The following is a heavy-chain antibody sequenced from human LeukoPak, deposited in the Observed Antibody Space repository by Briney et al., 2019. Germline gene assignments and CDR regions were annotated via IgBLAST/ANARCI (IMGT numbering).Heavy chain of an antibody. J-gene: IGHJ3*01. Sequence: GGSLRLSCAASGFTFSSYWMSWVRQAPGKGLEWVANIKQDGSKKYYVDSVKGRFTISRDNAKNSLYLQMNSLRAEDTAVYYCAKEAGQDYGALDAFDAWGQGTMVTVSS. V-gene: IGHV3-7*01. D-gene: IGHD4-17*01. CDR1: GFTFSSYW. CDR2: IKQDGSKK. CDR3: AKEAGQDYGALDAFDA.